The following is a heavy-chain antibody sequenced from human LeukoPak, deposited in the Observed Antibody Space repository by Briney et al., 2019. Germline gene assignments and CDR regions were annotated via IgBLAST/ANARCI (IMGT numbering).Heavy chain of an antibody. Sequence: KPSETLSLTCAVYGGSFSGYYWSWIRQPPGKGLEWIGEINHSGSTNYNPSLKSRVTISVDTSKNQFSLKLSSVTAADTAVYYCARACGYVLTNPIDHWGQGTLVTVSS. CDR3: ARACGYVLTNPIDH. CDR2: INHSGST. J-gene: IGHJ4*02. V-gene: IGHV4-34*01. CDR1: GGSFSGYY. D-gene: IGHD5-12*01.